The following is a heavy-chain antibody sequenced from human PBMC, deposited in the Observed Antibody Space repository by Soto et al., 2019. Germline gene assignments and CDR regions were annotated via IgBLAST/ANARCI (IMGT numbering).Heavy chain of an antibody. J-gene: IGHJ4*02. CDR3: ARDRVKSGSSGFDY. V-gene: IGHV6-1*01. Sequence: QVQLQQSGPGLVKPSQTLSLTCAISGDSVSSNSAAWNWIRQSPSIGLEWLGRTYYRSKWYNDYAVSVKSRITINPDTSKNQFSLPLNSVAAEDTAVYYCARDRVKSGSSGFDYWGQGTLVTVSS. D-gene: IGHD1-26*01. CDR1: GDSVSSNSAA. CDR2: TYYRSKWYN.